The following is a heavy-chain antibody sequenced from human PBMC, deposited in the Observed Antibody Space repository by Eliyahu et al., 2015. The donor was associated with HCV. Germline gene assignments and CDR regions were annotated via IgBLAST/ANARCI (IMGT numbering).Heavy chain of an antibody. CDR1: GGTFSSYT. Sequence: EVKKPGSSVKVSCKASGGTFSSYTISWVRQAPGQGLEWMGRIIPILGIANYAQKFQGRVTITADKSTSTAYMELSSLRSEDTAVYYCARDQSSRGTGDVDYWGQGTLVTVSS. CDR2: IIPILGIA. J-gene: IGHJ4*02. CDR3: ARDQSSRGTGDVDY. V-gene: IGHV1-69*04. D-gene: IGHD7-27*01.